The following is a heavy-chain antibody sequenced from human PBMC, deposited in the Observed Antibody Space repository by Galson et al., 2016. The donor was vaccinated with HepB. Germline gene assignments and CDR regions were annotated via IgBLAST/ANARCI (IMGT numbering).Heavy chain of an antibody. Sequence: SETLSLTCTVTGGSISSSSYWWGWIRQPPGKGLEWIGSIYYSGRTYYSESLESRLTLSIDTSKNQFSLRLTSVTAADTALYYCAIRLHCGETSCLKADAFDMWGQGTMVTVSS. CDR1: GGSISSSSYW. D-gene: IGHD2-21*01. V-gene: IGHV4-39*01. J-gene: IGHJ3*02. CDR3: AIRLHCGETSCLKADAFDM. CDR2: IYYSGRT.